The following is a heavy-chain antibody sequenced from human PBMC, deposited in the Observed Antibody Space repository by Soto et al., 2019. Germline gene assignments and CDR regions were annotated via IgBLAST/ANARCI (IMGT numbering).Heavy chain of an antibody. CDR3: AHTGGYMVRGVIPFDY. Sequence: SGPTLVNPTQTLTLTCTFSGFSLSTSGVGVGWIRQPPGKALEWLALIYWNDDKRYSPSLKSRLTITKDTSKNQVVLTMTNMDPVDTATYYCAHTGGYMVRGVIPFDYWGQGTLVTFSS. D-gene: IGHD3-10*01. J-gene: IGHJ4*02. CDR2: IYWNDDK. CDR1: GFSLSTSGVG. V-gene: IGHV2-5*01.